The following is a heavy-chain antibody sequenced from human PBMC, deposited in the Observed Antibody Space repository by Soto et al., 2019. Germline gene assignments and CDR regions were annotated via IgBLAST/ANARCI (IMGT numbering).Heavy chain of an antibody. V-gene: IGHV3-33*01. J-gene: IGHJ4*02. CDR2: IWYDGSNK. D-gene: IGHD2-15*01. Sequence: GGSLRLSCAASGFTFSSYGMHWVRQAPGKGLEWVAVIWYDGSNKYYADSVKGRFTISRDNSKNTLYLQMNSLRAEDTAVYYCARAETGGNPMFFDYWGQGPLVTVSS. CDR3: ARAETGGNPMFFDY. CDR1: GFTFSSYG.